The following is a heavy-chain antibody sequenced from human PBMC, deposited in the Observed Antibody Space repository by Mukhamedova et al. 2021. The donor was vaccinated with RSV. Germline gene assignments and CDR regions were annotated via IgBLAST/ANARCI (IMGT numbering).Heavy chain of an antibody. CDR2: IYYSGST. V-gene: IGHV4-39*07. CDR1: GGSISSSSYY. D-gene: IGHD2-21*02. J-gene: IGHJ4*01. Sequence: GGSISSSSYYWGWIRQPPGKGLEWIGSIYYSGSTYYNPSLKSRVTISVDTSKNQFSLKLSSVTAADTAVYYCAERHCGGDHCLDYWG. CDR3: AERHCGGDHCLDY.